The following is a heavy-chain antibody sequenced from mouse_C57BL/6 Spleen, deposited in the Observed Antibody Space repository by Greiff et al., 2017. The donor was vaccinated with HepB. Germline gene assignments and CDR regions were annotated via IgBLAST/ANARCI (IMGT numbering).Heavy chain of an antibody. J-gene: IGHJ2*01. CDR1: GYTFTSYW. CDR3: ARAGVPPYYFDY. V-gene: IGHV1-52*01. CDR2: IDPSDSET. D-gene: IGHD2-14*01. Sequence: QVQLQQPGAELVRPGSSVKLSCKASGYTFTSYWMHWVKQRPIQGLEWIGNIDPSDSETHYNQKFKDKATLTVDKSSSTAYMQLSSLTSEDSAVYYCARAGVPPYYFDYWGQGTTLTVSS.